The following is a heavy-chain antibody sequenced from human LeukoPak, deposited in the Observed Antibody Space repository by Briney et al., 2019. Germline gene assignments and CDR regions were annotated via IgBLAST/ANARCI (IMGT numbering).Heavy chain of an antibody. J-gene: IGHJ4*02. Sequence: PGGSLRLSCAASGVTFSNYVTSWVRQAPGKGLESVSTISGSGRTTYYADSVKGRFTIFRDNSQNTLYLQMNSLRAEDTAVYYCAKSSHIVLVTAIQVTFDYWGQGTLVTVSS. CDR3: AKSSHIVLVTAIQVTFDY. D-gene: IGHD2-21*02. V-gene: IGHV3-23*01. CDR1: GVTFSNYV. CDR2: ISGSGRTT.